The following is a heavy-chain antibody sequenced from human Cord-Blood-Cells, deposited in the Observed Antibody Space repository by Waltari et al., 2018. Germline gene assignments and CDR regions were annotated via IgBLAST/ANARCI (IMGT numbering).Heavy chain of an antibody. CDR3: AKGTGATGAFDY. CDR2: ISGSGGST. D-gene: IGHD7-27*01. Sequence: EVQLLESGGGLVQPGGSLRLSCAASGFTFSSYAMSWVRQAPGKGLEWVSAISGSGGSTYYADSVKGRFTISRDNSKNTLYLQMDSLRAEDTAVYYCAKGTGATGAFDYWGQGTLVTVSS. J-gene: IGHJ4*02. V-gene: IGHV3-23*01. CDR1: GFTFSSYA.